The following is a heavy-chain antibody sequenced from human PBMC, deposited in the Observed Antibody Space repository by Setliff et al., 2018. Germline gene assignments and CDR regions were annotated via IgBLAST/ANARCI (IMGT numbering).Heavy chain of an antibody. D-gene: IGHD3-3*01. CDR1: GFAFSDYY. J-gene: IGHJ6*03. V-gene: IGHV3-11*01. Sequence: PGGSLRLSCTASGFAFSDYYMSWIRQAPGKGLEWVSYISGTGSAINYIDSVKGRFTISRDNAKKSLYLQMNSLRAEDTAVYYCARDAQGPSGPDADGWYYFYYHYLDVWGKGTTVTVSS. CDR2: ISGTGSAI. CDR3: ARDAQGPSGPDADGWYYFYYHYLDV.